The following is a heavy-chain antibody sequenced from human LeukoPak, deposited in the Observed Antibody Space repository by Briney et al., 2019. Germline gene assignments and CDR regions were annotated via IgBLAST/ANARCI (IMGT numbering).Heavy chain of an antibody. CDR1: GFIFSNYW. Sequence: PGGSLRLSCAASGFIFSNYWMTWVRQAPGKGLEWVANIKPDGSEAHYVDSLKGRFAISRDNAKNSLYLQMNSLRAEDTAVYYCEGPPQAGPFDYWGQATLVTVSS. CDR2: IKPDGSEA. D-gene: IGHD6-19*01. J-gene: IGHJ4*02. CDR3: EGPPQAGPFDY. V-gene: IGHV3-7*03.